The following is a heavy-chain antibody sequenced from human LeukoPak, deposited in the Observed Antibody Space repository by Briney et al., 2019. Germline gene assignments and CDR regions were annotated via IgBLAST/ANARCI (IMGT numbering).Heavy chain of an antibody. CDR2: MKNDGREE. CDR3: AALDTATTTAGY. D-gene: IGHD5-18*01. J-gene: IGHJ4*02. CDR1: GITSSYCW. Sequence: WSLRPSYAASGITSSYCWMSWGRPAPGKGLGWVACMKNDGREEYYQDSVKGRMTISRDNARNSLFLQMNSLRAADTAVYYCAALDTATTTAGYWGQGTLVTVSS. V-gene: IGHV3-7*01.